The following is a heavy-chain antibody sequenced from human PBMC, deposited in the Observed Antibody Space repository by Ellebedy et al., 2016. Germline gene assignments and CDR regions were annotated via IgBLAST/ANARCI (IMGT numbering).Heavy chain of an antibody. V-gene: IGHV4-30-4*01. Sequence: SETLSLXCSVSGGSINSGDYYWSWIRQPPGQGLEWLGYIYYSGTTYYNTSLKSRITISVDTSKDQFSLRLSSVTAADTAVYFCARETDFWSDSSYFDYWGRGILVTISS. CDR2: IYYSGTT. J-gene: IGHJ4*02. D-gene: IGHD3-3*01. CDR1: GGSINSGDYY. CDR3: ARETDFWSDSSYFDY.